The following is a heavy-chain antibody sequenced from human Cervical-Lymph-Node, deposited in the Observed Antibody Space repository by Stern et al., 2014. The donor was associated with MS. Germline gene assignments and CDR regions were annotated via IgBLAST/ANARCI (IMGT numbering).Heavy chain of an antibody. CDR1: GYTFADYY. CDR2: ISPTGFTT. Sequence: QVQLVQSGADVRKPGASVTVSCKAPGYTFADYYMHWVRQAPGQGLEWMGLISPTGFTTVYAQKFQGRVTLTTDTSTSTVSMDLSSLSSDDTAVYYCAGKYCSGATCHNWFDPWGQGTLVTVSS. D-gene: IGHD2-15*01. V-gene: IGHV1-46*01. J-gene: IGHJ5*02. CDR3: AGKYCSGATCHNWFDP.